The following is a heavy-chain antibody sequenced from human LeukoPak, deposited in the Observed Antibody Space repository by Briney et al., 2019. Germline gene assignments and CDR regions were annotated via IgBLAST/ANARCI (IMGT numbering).Heavy chain of an antibody. CDR2: INHSGST. J-gene: IGHJ4*02. Sequence: SETLSLTCTVYGGSFSGYYWSWILQPPGKGLEWIGEINHSGSTNYNPSLKSRVTISADTSKNQFSLKLSSVTAADTAVYYCARGPGGGWYQVDYWGQGTLVTVSS. D-gene: IGHD6-19*01. V-gene: IGHV4-34*01. CDR3: ARGPGGGWYQVDY. CDR1: GGSFSGYY.